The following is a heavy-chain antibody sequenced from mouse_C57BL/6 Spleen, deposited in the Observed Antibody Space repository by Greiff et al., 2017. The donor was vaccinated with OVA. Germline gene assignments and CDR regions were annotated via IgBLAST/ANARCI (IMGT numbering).Heavy chain of an antibody. Sequence: VQGVESGAELARPGASVKMSCKASGYTFTSYTMHWVKQRPGQGLEWIGYINPSSGYTKYNQKFKDKATLTADKSSSTAYMQLSSLTSEDSAVYYCARDGNYVYWYFDVWGTGTTVTVSS. V-gene: IGHV1-4*01. D-gene: IGHD2-1*01. J-gene: IGHJ1*03. CDR2: INPSSGYT. CDR1: GYTFTSYT. CDR3: ARDGNYVYWYFDV.